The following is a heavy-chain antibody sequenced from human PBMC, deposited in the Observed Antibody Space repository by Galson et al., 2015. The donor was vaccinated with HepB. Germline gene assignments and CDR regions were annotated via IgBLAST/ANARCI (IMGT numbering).Heavy chain of an antibody. V-gene: IGHV3-30*04. CDR2: ISYDGSNK. D-gene: IGHD1-26*01. J-gene: IGHJ4*02. CDR3: ASRQNSGSYFFVDY. CDR1: GFTFSSYA. Sequence: SLRLSCAASGFTFSSYAMHWVRQAPGKGLEWVAVISYDGSNKYYADSVKGRFTISRDNSKNTLYLQMNSLRAEDTAVYYCASRQNSGSYFFVDYWGQGTLVTVSS.